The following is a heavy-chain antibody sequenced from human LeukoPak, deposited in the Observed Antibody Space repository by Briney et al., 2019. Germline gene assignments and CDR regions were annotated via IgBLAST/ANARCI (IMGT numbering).Heavy chain of an antibody. D-gene: IGHD6-13*01. Sequence: GGSLRLSCAASGFTVSSNYMSWVRQAPGKGLEYVSVIYTGGSTYYADSVKGRFTISRDKSKNTLDLQMDSLRAEDTAVYYCAGLIAAAGRVYFDSWGQGTLVTVSS. CDR3: AGLIAAAGRVYFDS. CDR2: IYTGGST. V-gene: IGHV3-53*01. J-gene: IGHJ4*02. CDR1: GFTVSSNY.